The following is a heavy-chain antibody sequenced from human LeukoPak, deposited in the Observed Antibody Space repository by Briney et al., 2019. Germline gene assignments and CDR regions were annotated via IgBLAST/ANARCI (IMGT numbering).Heavy chain of an antibody. Sequence: SETLSLTCAVSGYSISSGYYWGWIRQPPGKGLEWIGSIYHSGSTYYNPSLKSRVTISVDTSKNQFSLKLSSVTAADTAVYYCARDWETYYYGSGSYRYFDYWGQGTLVTVSS. CDR1: GYSISSGYY. CDR3: ARDWETYYYGSGSYRYFDY. D-gene: IGHD3-10*01. J-gene: IGHJ4*02. V-gene: IGHV4-38-2*02. CDR2: IYHSGST.